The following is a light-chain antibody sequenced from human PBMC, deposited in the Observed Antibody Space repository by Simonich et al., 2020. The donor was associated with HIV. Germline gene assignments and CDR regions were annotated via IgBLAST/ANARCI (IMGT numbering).Light chain of an antibody. CDR1: SSDVGGYNY. J-gene: IGLJ2*01. CDR2: DVS. Sequence: QSALTQPASVSGSPGQSITISCTVTSSDVGGYNYVSWYQKHPGKAPTLMIYDVSKRPSGVSNRFSGSKSGNTASLTISGLQAEDEADYYCSSYTSSSRVFGGGTKLTVL. CDR3: SSYTSSSRV. V-gene: IGLV2-14*01.